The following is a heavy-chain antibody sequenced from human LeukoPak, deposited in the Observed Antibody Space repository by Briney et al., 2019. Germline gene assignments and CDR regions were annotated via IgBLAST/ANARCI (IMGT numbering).Heavy chain of an antibody. V-gene: IGHV4-31*03. CDR2: IYYSGST. Sequence: PSQTLSLTCTLSGGSISSGGYYCSWIRQHPGKGLEWFGHIYYSGSTYYNPSLKSRVTISVDTSKNQFSLKLSSVTAADTAVYYCARARVVVAASYNWFDPWGQGTLVTVSS. J-gene: IGHJ5*02. CDR3: ARARVVVAASYNWFDP. D-gene: IGHD2-15*01. CDR1: GGSISSGGYY.